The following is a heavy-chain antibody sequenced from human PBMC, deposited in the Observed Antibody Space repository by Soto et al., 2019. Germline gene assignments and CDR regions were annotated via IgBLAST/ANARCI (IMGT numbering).Heavy chain of an antibody. D-gene: IGHD3-3*01. J-gene: IGHJ6*02. CDR2: ISGSGENT. Sequence: GGSLRLSCAASGFTFRSYAMSWVRQAPGKGLEWVSSISGSGENTYYADSVKGRFTISRDNSKNTLYLQMNSLRAEDTALYYCAKGTADLWSGYYYYYGMDVWGQGTTVTVSS. CDR3: AKGTADLWSGYYYYYGMDV. V-gene: IGHV3-23*01. CDR1: GFTFRSYA.